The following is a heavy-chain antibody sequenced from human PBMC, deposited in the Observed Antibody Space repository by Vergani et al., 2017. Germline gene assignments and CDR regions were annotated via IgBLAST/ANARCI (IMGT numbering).Heavy chain of an antibody. D-gene: IGHD3-9*01. V-gene: IGHV3-23*01. CDR3: ARGDYGILTGYRY. CDR1: GFTFSSYA. Sequence: EVQLLESGGGLVQPGGSLRLSCAASGFTFSSYAMSWVRQAPGKGLEWVSAISGSGGSTYYADSVKGRFTISRDNSNNTLYLQMNSLRAEDTAVYYCARGDYGILTGYRYWGQGTLVTVSA. CDR2: ISGSGGST. J-gene: IGHJ4*02.